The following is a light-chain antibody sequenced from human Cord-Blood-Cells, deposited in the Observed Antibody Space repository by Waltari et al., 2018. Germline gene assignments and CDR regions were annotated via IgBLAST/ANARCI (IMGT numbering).Light chain of an antibody. Sequence: QSVLTQPPSASGTPGQRATISSSLSSSNTGSNYVSCYQHLPGTAPKLLSYRMNHRPSGVPDRFSGSKSGTSASLAISGLRSEDEADYYCAAWDDSLSGPVFGGGTKLTVL. J-gene: IGLJ3*02. CDR3: AAWDDSLSGPV. CDR1: SSNTGSNY. V-gene: IGLV1-47*01. CDR2: RMN.